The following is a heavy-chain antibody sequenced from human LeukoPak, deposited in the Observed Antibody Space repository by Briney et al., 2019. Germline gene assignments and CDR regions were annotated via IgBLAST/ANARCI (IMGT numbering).Heavy chain of an antibody. V-gene: IGHV3-48*03. CDR3: ARVVPAAMLNYFDY. D-gene: IGHD2-2*01. Sequence: GGSLRLSCAASGFTFSSYEMNWVRQAPGKGLEWVSYISRSGSTIYYADSVKGRFTISRDNAKNSLYLQMNSLRAEDTAVYYCARVVPAAMLNYFDYWGQGTLVTVSS. CDR2: ISRSGSTI. CDR1: GFTFSSYE. J-gene: IGHJ4*02.